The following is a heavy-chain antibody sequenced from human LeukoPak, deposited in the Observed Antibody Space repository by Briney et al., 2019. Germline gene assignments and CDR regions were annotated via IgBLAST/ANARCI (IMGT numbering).Heavy chain of an antibody. CDR2: ISGSGSRAGNT. CDR1: GFTFSSYA. V-gene: IGHV3-23*01. D-gene: IGHD1-14*01. Sequence: PGGSLRLSCAASGFTFSSYAISWVRQAPGKGLEWVSAISGSGSRAGNTYYADSVKGRFTISRDNSKDTLYLQMNSLRAEDTAIYYCAKVIITGSFPDYFDNWGQGTLVTVSS. J-gene: IGHJ4*02. CDR3: AKVIITGSFPDYFDN.